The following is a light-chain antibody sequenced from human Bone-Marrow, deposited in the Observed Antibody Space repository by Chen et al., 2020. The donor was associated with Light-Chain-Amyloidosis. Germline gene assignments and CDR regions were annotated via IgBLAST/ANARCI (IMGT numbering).Light chain of an antibody. CDR2: EVT. J-gene: IGLJ1*01. CDR3: SSYTITNTLV. Sequence: QSALTQPASVSGSPGQSITISCTGTSSDVGGDNHVSWYQQHPDKAPKLMIYEVTNRPSWVPERFSGSKSDNTASLTISGLQTADEADYFCSSYTITNTLVFGSGTRVTVL. V-gene: IGLV2-14*01. CDR1: SSDVGGDNH.